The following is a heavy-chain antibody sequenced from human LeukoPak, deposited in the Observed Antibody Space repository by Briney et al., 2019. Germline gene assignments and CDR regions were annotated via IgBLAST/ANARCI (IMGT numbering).Heavy chain of an antibody. D-gene: IGHD5-24*01. J-gene: IGHJ4*02. CDR1: GFTFSSYA. CDR3: VRDRDGYNY. Sequence: GGSLRLSCAASGFTFSSYAMSWVRQAPGKGLEWVSAISGSGGSTYYADSVKGRVTISRDNSKNTLYLQMNILRAEDTAVYYCVRDRDGYNYWGQGTLVTVSS. CDR2: ISGSGGST. V-gene: IGHV3-23*01.